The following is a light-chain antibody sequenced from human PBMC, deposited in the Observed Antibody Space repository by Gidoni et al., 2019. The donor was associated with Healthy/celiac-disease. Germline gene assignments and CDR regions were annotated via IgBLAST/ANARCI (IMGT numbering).Light chain of an antibody. CDR3: QQSYSTPPIT. CDR1: QSISSY. J-gene: IGKJ3*01. V-gene: IGKV1-39*01. CDR2: AAS. Sequence: DIQITQSPSSLSASVGDRVTITCRASQSISSYLNWYQQKPGKAPKLLIYAASSLQSGVPSRFSGSGSGTDFTLTISSLQPEDFATYYCQQSYSTPPITFXPXTKVDIK.